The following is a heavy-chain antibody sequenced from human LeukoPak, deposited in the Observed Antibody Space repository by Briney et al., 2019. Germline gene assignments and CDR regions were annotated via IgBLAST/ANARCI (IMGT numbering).Heavy chain of an antibody. Sequence: GRSLRLSCAASGFTFGSYAMHWVRQAPGKGLEWVAGISYHGSNKYYADSVKGRFTISRDNSKNTLYLQMNSLRAVDTAVYYCARTHGYSGYDPTDYWGQGTLVTVSS. V-gene: IGHV3-30-3*01. J-gene: IGHJ4*02. CDR2: ISYHGSNK. D-gene: IGHD5-12*01. CDR1: GFTFGSYA. CDR3: ARTHGYSGYDPTDY.